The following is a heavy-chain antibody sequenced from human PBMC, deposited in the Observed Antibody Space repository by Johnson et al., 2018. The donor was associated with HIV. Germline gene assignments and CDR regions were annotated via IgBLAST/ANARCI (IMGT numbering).Heavy chain of an antibody. CDR3: ARGGRWGWRGNDAFDI. CDR1: GFTFSSYA. J-gene: IGHJ3*02. CDR2: ISYDGSNK. D-gene: IGHD3-3*01. V-gene: IGHV3-30*04. Sequence: VQLVESGGGVVQPGRSLRLSCAASGFTFSSYAMHCVRQAPGKGLEWVAVISYDGSNKYYADSVKGRFTFSRDHSKNTLYLQMNSLGAEDTAVYYCARGGRWGWRGNDAFDIWGQGTMVTVSS.